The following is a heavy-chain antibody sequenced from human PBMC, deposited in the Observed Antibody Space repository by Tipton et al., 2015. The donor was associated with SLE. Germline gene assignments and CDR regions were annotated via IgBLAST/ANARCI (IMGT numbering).Heavy chain of an antibody. CDR3: ATSPRGLHLGELSLYWYFDL. V-gene: IGHV4-59*01. D-gene: IGHD3-16*02. J-gene: IGHJ2*01. Sequence: LSLTCTVSGGSISSYYWSWIRQPPGKGLEWIGYIYYSGSTNYNPSLKSRVTISVDTSKNQFSLKLSSVTAADTAVYYCATSPRGLHLGELSLYWYFDLWGRGTLVTVSS. CDR1: GGSISSYY. CDR2: IYYSGST.